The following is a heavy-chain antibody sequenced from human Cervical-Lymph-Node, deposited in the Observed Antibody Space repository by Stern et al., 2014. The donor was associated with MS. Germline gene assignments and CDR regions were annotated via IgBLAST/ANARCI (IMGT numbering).Heavy chain of an antibody. V-gene: IGHV3-74*02. CDR3: ARGVMVAATYAYDI. CDR1: GFTFSTYW. Sequence: EVQLVESGGGLVQPGGSLRLSCAASGFTFSTYWMHWVRQAPGKGLVWVSRSKSDESSTAYADSVKGRFSISRDNDKNTLYLQMNSLRAEDTAVYYCARGVMVAATYAYDIWGQGTMVTISS. J-gene: IGHJ3*02. D-gene: IGHD2-15*01. CDR2: SKSDESST.